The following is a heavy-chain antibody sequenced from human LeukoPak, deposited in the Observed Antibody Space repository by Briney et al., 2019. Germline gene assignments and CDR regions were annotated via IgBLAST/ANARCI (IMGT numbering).Heavy chain of an antibody. D-gene: IGHD3-22*01. CDR3: ARADYYDSSGGSYYYYGMDV. J-gene: IGHJ6*02. CDR2: IKQDGSEK. CDR1: GFSSSSYW. Sequence: GGSLRLSCAASGFSSSSYWMSWVRQAPGKGLEWVANIKQDGSEKYYVDSVKGRFTISRDNAKNSLYLQMNSLRAEDTAVYYCARADYYDSSGGSYYYYGMDVWGQGTTVTVSS. V-gene: IGHV3-7*01.